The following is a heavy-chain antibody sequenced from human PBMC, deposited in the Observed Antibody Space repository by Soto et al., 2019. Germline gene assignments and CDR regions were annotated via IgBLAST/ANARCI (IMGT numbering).Heavy chain of an antibody. J-gene: IGHJ6*02. D-gene: IGHD3-10*01. CDR2: IYYSGST. CDR1: GGSMTSYY. V-gene: IGHV4-59*12. CDR3: ARALYGSGVLDV. Sequence: SESLSLTCTVSGGSMTSYYWSGIRQPPGKGLEWIGTIYYSGSTNYNPSLKSRVTISVDTSKNQFSLKLSSVTAADTAVYYCARALYGSGVLDVWGQGTTVTVS.